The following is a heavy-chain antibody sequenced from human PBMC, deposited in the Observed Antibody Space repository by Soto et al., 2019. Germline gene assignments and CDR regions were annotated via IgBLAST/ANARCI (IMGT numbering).Heavy chain of an antibody. CDR2: INSDGSST. Sequence: EVQLLESGGGLVQPGGSLRLSCAASGFTFSSYWMHWVRQAPGKGLVWVSRINSDGSSTSYADSVKGRFTISRDNAKNTLYLQMNSLRAEDTAVYYCARVPLQLAPPDYWGQGTLVTVSS. J-gene: IGHJ4*02. CDR3: ARVPLQLAPPDY. V-gene: IGHV3-74*02. CDR1: GFTFSSYW. D-gene: IGHD1-1*01.